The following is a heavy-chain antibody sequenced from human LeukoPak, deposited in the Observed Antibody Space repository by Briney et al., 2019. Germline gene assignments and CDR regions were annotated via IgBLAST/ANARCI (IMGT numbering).Heavy chain of an antibody. V-gene: IGHV4-61*02. CDR3: ARIRGAAAGKVDY. J-gene: IGHJ4*02. Sequence: SETLSLTCTVSGGSISSGSYYWSWIRQPAGKGLEWIGRIYTSGSTNYNPSLKSRVTISVDTSKNQFSLKLSSVTAADTAVYYCARIRGAAAGKVDYWGQGTLVTVSS. D-gene: IGHD6-13*01. CDR2: IYTSGST. CDR1: GGSISSGSYY.